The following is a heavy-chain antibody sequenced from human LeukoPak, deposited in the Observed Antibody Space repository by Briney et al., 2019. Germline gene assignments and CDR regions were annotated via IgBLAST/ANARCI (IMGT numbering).Heavy chain of an antibody. V-gene: IGHV3-9*01. D-gene: IGHD4-17*01. CDR3: AKVIHDYGDFDSPDAFDI. CDR1: GFTFDDYA. CDR2: ISWNSGSI. J-gene: IGHJ3*02. Sequence: GGSLRLSCAASGFTFDDYAMHWARQAPGKGLEWVSGISWNSGSIGYADSVKGRFTISRDNAKNSLYLQMNSLRAEDTALYYCAKVIHDYGDFDSPDAFDIWGQGTMVTVSS.